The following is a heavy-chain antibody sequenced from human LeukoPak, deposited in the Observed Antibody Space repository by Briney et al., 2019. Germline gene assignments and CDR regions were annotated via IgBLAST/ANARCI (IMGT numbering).Heavy chain of an antibody. CDR2: ISDNT. CDR1: GFTFTTYG. V-gene: IGHV3-23*01. J-gene: IGHJ4*02. Sequence: PGGSLTLSCAASGFTFTTYGMSWVRQAPGKGLEWISTISDNTYYADSVKGRFTISRDNSKNTLYLQMDSLSAEDTAIYYCARGWEWWDYWGPGSLDTVSS. D-gene: IGHD2-15*01. CDR3: ARGWEWWDY.